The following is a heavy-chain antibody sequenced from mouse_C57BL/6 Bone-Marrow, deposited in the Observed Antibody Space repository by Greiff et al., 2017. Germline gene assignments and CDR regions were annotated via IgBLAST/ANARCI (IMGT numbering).Heavy chain of an antibody. D-gene: IGHD4-1*01. Sequence: VQLQQSGAELVRPGASVKLSCTASGFNIKDDYMHWVKQRPEQGLEWIGWIDPENGDTEYASKFQGKATIPADTSSNTAYLQLSSLTSEDTAVYYCTTSWDWYFDVWGTGTTVTVSS. J-gene: IGHJ1*03. CDR1: GFNIKDDY. CDR3: TTSWDWYFDV. CDR2: IDPENGDT. V-gene: IGHV14-4*01.